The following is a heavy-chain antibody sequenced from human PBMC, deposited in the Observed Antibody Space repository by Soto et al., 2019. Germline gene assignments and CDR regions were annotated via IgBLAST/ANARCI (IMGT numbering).Heavy chain of an antibody. CDR3: ARDNSDSGGYYYFDY. CDR2: IWFDGSNK. J-gene: IGHJ4*02. Sequence: QVQLVESGGGVVQPGRSLRLSCAASGFSFSTYGMHWVRQAPCKGLECVAVIWFDGSNKQYADSVKGRFTISRDNSKNTLYLQMNSLIVEDTAVYYCARDNSDSGGYYYFDYWGQGTLVTVSS. D-gene: IGHD3-22*01. CDR1: GFSFSTYG. V-gene: IGHV3-33*01.